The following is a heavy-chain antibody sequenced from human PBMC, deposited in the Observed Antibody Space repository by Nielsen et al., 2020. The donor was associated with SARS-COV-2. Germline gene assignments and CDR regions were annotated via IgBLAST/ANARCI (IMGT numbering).Heavy chain of an antibody. V-gene: IGHV4-34*01. J-gene: IGHJ4*02. CDR1: GGSFSGYY. Sequence: SEPLSLTCAAYGGSFSGYYWSWIRQPPGKGLEWIGEINHSGSTNYNPALKSRVTISVDTSKNQFSLKLSSVTAAYTAVYYCARPNSYGLGPFGYWGQGTLVTVSS. CDR2: INHSGST. CDR3: ARPNSYGLGPFGY. D-gene: IGHD5-18*01.